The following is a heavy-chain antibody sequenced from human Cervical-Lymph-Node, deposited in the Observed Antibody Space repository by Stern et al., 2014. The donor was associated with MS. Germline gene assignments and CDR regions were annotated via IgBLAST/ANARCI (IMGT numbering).Heavy chain of an antibody. CDR1: GGSINNGSYY. V-gene: IGHV4-31*03. D-gene: IGHD6-13*01. Sequence: QVQLQESGPGLVKPSQTLSLICTVSGGSINNGSYYWNWIRQHPGKGLEWIGSIHRSGSTYYNPSLKSRVTISVDKSKNHFSVNLASVTAADTAVYYCAREGARGAAGSWGQGTLVTVSS. CDR2: IHRSGST. J-gene: IGHJ4*02. CDR3: AREGARGAAGS.